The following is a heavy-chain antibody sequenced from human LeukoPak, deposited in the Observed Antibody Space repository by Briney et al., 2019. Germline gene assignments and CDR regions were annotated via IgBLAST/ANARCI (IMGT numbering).Heavy chain of an antibody. CDR3: ARVPRERYCSGGSCYVSPDA. CDR1: GFTFSSYS. V-gene: IGHV3-21*01. D-gene: IGHD2-15*01. Sequence: GGSLRLSCAASGFTFSSYSMNWVRQAPGKGLEWVSSISSSSSYIYYADSVKGRFTISRDNAKNSLYLQMNSLRAEDTAVYYCARVPRERYCSGGSCYVSPDAWGQGTLVTVSS. CDR2: ISSSSSYI. J-gene: IGHJ5*02.